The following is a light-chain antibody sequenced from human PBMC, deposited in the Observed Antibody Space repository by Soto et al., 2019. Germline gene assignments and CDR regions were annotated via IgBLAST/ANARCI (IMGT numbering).Light chain of an antibody. Sequence: IQLTQSPSSLSASVGDRVTITCRASQGISSYLAWYQQKPGKAPKLLIYAASTLQNGVPSRFSGSGSGTDFTLTSNSLQPEDFATYYCQQFNGYLSITFGQGTRLEIK. CDR1: QGISSY. J-gene: IGKJ5*01. CDR2: AAS. V-gene: IGKV1-9*01. CDR3: QQFNGYLSIT.